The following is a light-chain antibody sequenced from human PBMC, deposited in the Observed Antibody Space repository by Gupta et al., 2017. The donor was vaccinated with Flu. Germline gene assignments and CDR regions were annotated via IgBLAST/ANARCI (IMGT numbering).Light chain of an antibody. CDR1: SLRNSY. V-gene: IGLV3-19*01. Sequence: SSALPHPPAVSVALAQTVRITCQGDSLRNSYASWYQQKPGQPPVLVIYAKNIRPSGSPDRFSGSSSGNTAALTITGAQAEEEADYYCNSRDSTDNHQAVFGGGTKLTVL. J-gene: IGLJ2*01. CDR3: NSRDSTDNHQAV. CDR2: AKN.